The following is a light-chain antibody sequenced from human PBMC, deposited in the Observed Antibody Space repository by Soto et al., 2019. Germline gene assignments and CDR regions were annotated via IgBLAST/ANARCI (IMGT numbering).Light chain of an antibody. Sequence: QSVLTQPPSVSGAPGQRVTISCTGSSSNIGAGYHVHWYQQLPVTAPKLLIYGNSNRPSGVPDRFSGSKSGTSASLAITGLTAEDEADYYCQSYDSSLSGSIFGGGTKLTVL. V-gene: IGLV1-40*01. CDR2: GNS. CDR3: QSYDSSLSGSI. J-gene: IGLJ2*01. CDR1: SSNIGAGYH.